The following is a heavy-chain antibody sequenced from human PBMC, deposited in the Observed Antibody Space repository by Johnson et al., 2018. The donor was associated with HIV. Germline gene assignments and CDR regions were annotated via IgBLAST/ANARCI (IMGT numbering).Heavy chain of an antibody. CDR3: AKVKWELSLNDAFDI. Sequence: VQLVESGGGLIQPGGSMRLSCAASGFTVSSNYMSWVRQAPGKGLEWLSVIYSGGATYYADSVQGRFTVSRDSSKNTLYLQMNSLRAEDTAVYYCAKVKWELSLNDAFDIWGQGTMVTVSS. CDR2: IYSGGAT. D-gene: IGHD1-26*01. CDR1: GFTVSSNY. V-gene: IGHV3-53*01. J-gene: IGHJ3*02.